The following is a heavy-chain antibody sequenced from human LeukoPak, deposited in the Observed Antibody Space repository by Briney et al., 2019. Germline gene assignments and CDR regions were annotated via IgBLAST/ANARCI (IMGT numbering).Heavy chain of an antibody. J-gene: IGHJ4*02. V-gene: IGHV5-51*01. D-gene: IGHD3-10*01. CDR3: ARIGREVTRGIMINYFFDY. CDR1: GYNFTSYW. CDR2: IYPGDSDI. Sequence: GESLKISCEGFGYNFTSYWLAWVRQMPGKGLEWMGIIYPGDSDIRYSPSFQGQVTISADKSIRTAYLQWRSLKASDSAMYYCARIGREVTRGIMINYFFDYWGQGTLVTVSS.